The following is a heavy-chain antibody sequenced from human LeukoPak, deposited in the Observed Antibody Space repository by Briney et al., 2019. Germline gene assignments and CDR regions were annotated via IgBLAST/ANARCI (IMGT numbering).Heavy chain of an antibody. V-gene: IGHV3-30*18. Sequence: PGGSLRLSCAASGFTFSSYGMHWVRQAPGKGLEWVAVISYDGSNKYYADSVKGRFTISRDNSKNTLYLQMNSLRPEDTAVYYCAKGQGAGYSYGSDYWGQGTLVTVSS. J-gene: IGHJ4*02. CDR3: AKGQGAGYSYGSDY. CDR1: GFTFSSYG. CDR2: ISYDGSNK. D-gene: IGHD5-18*01.